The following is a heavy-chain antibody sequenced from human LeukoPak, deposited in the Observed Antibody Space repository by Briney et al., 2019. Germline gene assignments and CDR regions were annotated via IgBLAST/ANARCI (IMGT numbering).Heavy chain of an antibody. CDR2: ISSSSSYI. CDR3: AKARKRYCSGNTCYYFDY. CDR1: GFTFSSYS. Sequence: GGSLRLSCAASGFTFSSYSMNWVRQAPGKGLEWVSSISSSSSYIYYADSVKGRFTISRDSAKNSVYLQMNSLRVEDTALYYCAKARKRYCSGNTCYYFDYWGQGTLVTVSS. V-gene: IGHV3-21*04. D-gene: IGHD2-15*01. J-gene: IGHJ4*02.